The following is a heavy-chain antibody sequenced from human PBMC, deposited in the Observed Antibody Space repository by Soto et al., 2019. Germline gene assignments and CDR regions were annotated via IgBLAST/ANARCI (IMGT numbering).Heavy chain of an antibody. CDR2: ISGSGGST. CDR3: ARVEYSNLGGWFDP. Sequence: GGSLRLSCAASGFTFSSYAMSWVRQAPGKGLEWVSAISGSGGSTYYADSVKGRFTISRDNSKNTLYLQMNSLRAEDTAVYYCARVEYSNLGGWFDPWGQGTLVTVSS. D-gene: IGHD6-6*01. V-gene: IGHV3-23*01. CDR1: GFTFSSYA. J-gene: IGHJ5*02.